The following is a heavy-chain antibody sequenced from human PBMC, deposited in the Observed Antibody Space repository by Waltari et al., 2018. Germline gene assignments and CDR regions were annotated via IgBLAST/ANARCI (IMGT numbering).Heavy chain of an antibody. D-gene: IGHD6-19*01. CDR3: ARVTFSGLDY. V-gene: IGHV4-59*01. CDR2: IYYSGST. CDR1: GSSISSYY. J-gene: IGHJ4*02. Sequence: QVQLQESGSGLVKPSETLSLTCTVSGSSISSYYWSWIRQPPGKGLEWIGYIYYSGSTNYNPSLKSRVTISVDTSKNQFSLKLSSVTAADTAVYYCARVTFSGLDYWGQGTLVTVSS.